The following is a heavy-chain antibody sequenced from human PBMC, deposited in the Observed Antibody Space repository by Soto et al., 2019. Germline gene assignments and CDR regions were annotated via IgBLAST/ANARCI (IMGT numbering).Heavy chain of an antibody. J-gene: IGHJ4*02. Sequence: SETLSLTCTVSGGSVSSGSYYWSWIRQPPGKGLEWIGYIYYSGSTNYNPSLKSRVTISVDTSKNQFSLKLSSVTAADTAVYYCARSIARVAGTWVDYWGQGTLVTVSS. D-gene: IGHD2-15*01. V-gene: IGHV4-61*01. CDR3: ARSIARVAGTWVDY. CDR2: IYYSGST. CDR1: GGSVSSGSYY.